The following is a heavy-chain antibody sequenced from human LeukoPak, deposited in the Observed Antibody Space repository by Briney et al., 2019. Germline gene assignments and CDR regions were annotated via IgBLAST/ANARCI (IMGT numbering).Heavy chain of an antibody. Sequence: GGSLRLSCAASGFTVSSNYMSWVRQAPGKGLEWVSGISGSGAGTYYADSVKGRLTISRDNSKNTLYLQMNSLRAEDTAVYYCASDSRLPNAYDIWGPGTMVIVSS. V-gene: IGHV3-23*01. J-gene: IGHJ3*02. CDR3: ASDSRLPNAYDI. D-gene: IGHD4-11*01. CDR2: ISGSGAGT. CDR1: GFTVSSNY.